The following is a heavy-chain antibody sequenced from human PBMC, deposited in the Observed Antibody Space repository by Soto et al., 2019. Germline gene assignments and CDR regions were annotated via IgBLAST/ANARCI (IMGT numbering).Heavy chain of an antibody. CDR1: GFTFSSYA. V-gene: IGHV3-23*01. D-gene: IGHD6-19*01. CDR2: ISGSGGST. Sequence: PGGSLRLSCAASGFTFSSYAMSWVRQAPGKGLEWVSAISGSGGSTYYADSVKGRFTISRDNSKNTLYLQMNSLRAEDTAVYYCWSQWLVLRRISDYWGQGTLVTVSS. J-gene: IGHJ4*02. CDR3: WSQWLVLRRISDY.